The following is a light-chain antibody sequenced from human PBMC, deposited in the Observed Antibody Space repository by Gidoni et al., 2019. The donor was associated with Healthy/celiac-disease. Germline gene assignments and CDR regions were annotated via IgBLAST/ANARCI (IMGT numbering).Light chain of an antibody. CDR3: MQALQTPIT. CDR1: QSLLHSNGYNY. V-gene: IGKV2-28*01. J-gene: IGKJ5*01. CDR2: LGS. Sequence: DIVMTQSPLSLPVTPGEPASITCRSSQSLLHSNGYNYLDWYLQKPGQSPQLLIYLGSNRASGVPDRFSGSGSGTDFTLKISRVEAEDVGVYYCMQALQTPITFXXXTRLEIK.